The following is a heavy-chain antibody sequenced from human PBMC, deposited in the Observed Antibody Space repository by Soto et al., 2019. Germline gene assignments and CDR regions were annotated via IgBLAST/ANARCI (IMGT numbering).Heavy chain of an antibody. D-gene: IGHD2-2*02. Sequence: QVQLVQSGAEVKKPGSSVKVSCKASGGTFSSYTISWVRQAPGQGLEWMGRIIPILGIANYAQKFQARVTISADKSTSSAYMELSSLRSEDTAVYYCAMEYCSSTFCYRDYWGQGTLVTVSS. CDR2: IIPILGIA. CDR3: AMEYCSSTFCYRDY. CDR1: GGTFSSYT. V-gene: IGHV1-69*02. J-gene: IGHJ4*02.